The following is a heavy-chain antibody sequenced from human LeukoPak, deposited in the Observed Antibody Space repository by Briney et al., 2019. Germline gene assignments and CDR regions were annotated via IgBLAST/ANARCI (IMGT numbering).Heavy chain of an antibody. Sequence: GGSLRLSCAASGFTFSSYWMSWVRQAPGKGLEWVANIKQDGSQKYYLDSVKSRFTISRHNAKNSLYLQMNSVRAEDTAVYYCATSGSISITIFGVVIEPFDYWGQGTLVTVSS. CDR1: GFTFSSYW. CDR2: IKQDGSQK. V-gene: IGHV3-7*01. D-gene: IGHD3-3*01. CDR3: ATSGSISITIFGVVIEPFDY. J-gene: IGHJ4*02.